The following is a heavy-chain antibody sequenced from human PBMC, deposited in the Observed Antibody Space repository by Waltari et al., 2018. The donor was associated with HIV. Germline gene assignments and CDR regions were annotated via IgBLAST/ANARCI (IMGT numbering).Heavy chain of an antibody. CDR1: GGSVISNGYS. CDR2: VHHTGGT. V-gene: IGHV4-30-2*06. J-gene: IGHJ5*02. Sequence: QLQLQESGSGLVKPSQTLSLTCIVSGGSVISNGYSWSWIRQSAGKGLEWIGYVHHTGGTFYRSSLRSRVTISIDTTKNEFSLKLTSVTAADTAVYFCGRLGFRSGHDPWGQGTLVIVSS. D-gene: IGHD1-26*01. CDR3: GRLGFRSGHDP.